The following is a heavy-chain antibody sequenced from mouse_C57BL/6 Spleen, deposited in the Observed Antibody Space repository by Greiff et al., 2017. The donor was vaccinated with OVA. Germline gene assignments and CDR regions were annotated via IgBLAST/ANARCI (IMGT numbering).Heavy chain of an antibody. J-gene: IGHJ2*01. Sequence: VQLQESGAELVKPGASVKLSCKASGYTFTSYWMQWVKQRPGQGLEWIGEIDPSDSYTNYNQKFKGKATLTVDTSSSTAYMQLSSLTSEDSAVYYCARWDYGTYFDYWGQGTTLTVSS. D-gene: IGHD1-1*01. CDR2: IDPSDSYT. V-gene: IGHV1-50*01. CDR1: GYTFTSYW. CDR3: ARWDYGTYFDY.